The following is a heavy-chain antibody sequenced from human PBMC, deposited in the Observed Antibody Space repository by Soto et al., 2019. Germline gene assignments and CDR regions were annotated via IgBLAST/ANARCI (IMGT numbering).Heavy chain of an antibody. V-gene: IGHV1-69*13. CDR3: AGLDYGGIND. Sequence: SSVKVSCKASGGTFSSYAISWVRQAPGQGLEWMGGIIPIFGTANYAQKFQGRVTITADESTSTAYMELSSLRSEDTAGYYCAGLDYGGINDWGQGTLVTVSS. CDR2: IIPIFGTA. D-gene: IGHD4-17*01. CDR1: GGTFSSYA. J-gene: IGHJ4*02.